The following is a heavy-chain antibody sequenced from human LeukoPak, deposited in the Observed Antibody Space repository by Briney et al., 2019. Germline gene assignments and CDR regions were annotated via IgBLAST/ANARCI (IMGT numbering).Heavy chain of an antibody. Sequence: SETLSLTCTVSGGSISSSSYYWGWIRQPPGKGLEWTGSIYYSGSTYYNPSLKSRVTISVDTSKNQFSLKLSSVTAADTAVYYCARLENFSSGWADSWFDPWGQGTLVTVSS. V-gene: IGHV4-39*01. D-gene: IGHD6-19*01. CDR1: GGSISSSSYY. CDR3: ARLENFSSGWADSWFDP. J-gene: IGHJ5*02. CDR2: IYYSGST.